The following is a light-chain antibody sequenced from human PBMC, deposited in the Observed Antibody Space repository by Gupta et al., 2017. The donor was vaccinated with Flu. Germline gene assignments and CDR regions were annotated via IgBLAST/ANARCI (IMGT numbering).Light chain of an antibody. CDR2: DNN. J-gene: IGLJ2*01. V-gene: IGLV1-51*01. CDR1: SSNIGNNY. CDR3: ATWDSSLSAWV. Sequence: QSVLTQPPSVSAAPGQKVTISCSGSSSNIGNNYVSWYQQLPGTAPKLLIYDNNKRPSGIPDRSSGSKSGTSATLAITGLQTGDEADYYCATWDSSLSAWVFGGGTNLTVL.